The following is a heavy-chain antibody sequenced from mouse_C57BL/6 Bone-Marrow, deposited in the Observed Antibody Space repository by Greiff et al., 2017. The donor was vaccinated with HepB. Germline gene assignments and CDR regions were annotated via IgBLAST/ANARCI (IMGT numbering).Heavy chain of an antibody. J-gene: IGHJ3*01. CDR1: GYTFTSYW. CDR3: ARRVSRLSWFAY. CDR2: IDPDNSYI. D-gene: IGHD2-12*01. V-gene: IGHV1-59*01. Sequence: QVQLQQPGAELVKPGASVKLSCKASGYTFTSYWMQWVKQRPGQGLEWIGVIDPDNSYINYNEKFKGKATLTVDRSSSTAYMQLSSLTSEDSAVSYCARRVSRLSWFAYWGQGTLVTVSA.